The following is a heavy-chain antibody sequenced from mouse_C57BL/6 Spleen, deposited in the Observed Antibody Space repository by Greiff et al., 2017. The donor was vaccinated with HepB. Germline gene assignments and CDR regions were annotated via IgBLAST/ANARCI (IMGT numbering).Heavy chain of an antibody. CDR1: GYAFSSSW. Sequence: VMLLESGPELVKPGASVKISCKASGYAFSSSWMNWVKQRPGKGLEWIGRIYPGDGDTNYNGKFKGKATLTADKSSSTAYMQLSSLTSEDSAVYFCARGNYGNFDYWGQGTTLTVSS. D-gene: IGHD2-1*01. CDR3: ARGNYGNFDY. J-gene: IGHJ2*01. V-gene: IGHV1-82*01. CDR2: IYPGDGDT.